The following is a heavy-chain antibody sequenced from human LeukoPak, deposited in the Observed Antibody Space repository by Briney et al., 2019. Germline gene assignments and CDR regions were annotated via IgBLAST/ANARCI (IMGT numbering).Heavy chain of an antibody. CDR3: ARGLYYYDSSGYYEDY. D-gene: IGHD3-22*01. J-gene: IGHJ4*02. CDR2: INPSGGST. CDR1: GYTFTSYY. V-gene: IGHV1-46*01. Sequence: ASVKVSCKASGYTFTSYYMHWVRQAPGQGLEWMGIINPSGGSTSYAQKLQGRVTMTRDTSTSTVYMELSSLGSEDTAVYYCARGLYYYDSSGYYEDYWGQGTLVTVSS.